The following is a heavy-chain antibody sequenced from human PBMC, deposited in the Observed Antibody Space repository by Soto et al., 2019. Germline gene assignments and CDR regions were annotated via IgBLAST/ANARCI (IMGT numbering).Heavy chain of an antibody. V-gene: IGHV1-69*01. D-gene: IGHD3-10*01. J-gene: IGHJ5*02. CDR1: GGTFSSYA. Sequence: QVQLVQSGAEVKKPGSSVKVSCKASGGTFSSYAISWVRQAPGQGLEWMGGIIPIFGTANYAQKFQGRVTITADEPTSTAYMELSSLRSEDTAVYYCARHPVDITMAASGFDPWGQGTLVTVSS. CDR2: IIPIFGTA. CDR3: ARHPVDITMAASGFDP.